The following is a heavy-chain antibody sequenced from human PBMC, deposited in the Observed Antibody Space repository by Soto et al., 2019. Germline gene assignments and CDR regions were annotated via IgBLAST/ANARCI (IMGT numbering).Heavy chain of an antibody. V-gene: IGHV3-23*01. CDR1: GFTFSSYA. CDR3: AKHTGDYDFWSGYYMYYFDY. CDR2: ISGSGGST. D-gene: IGHD3-3*01. J-gene: IGHJ4*02. Sequence: GALRLSCAASGFTFSSYAMSWVRQAPGKGLEWVSAISGSGGSTYYADSVKGRFTISRDNSKNTLYLQMNSLRAEDTAVYYCAKHTGDYDFWSGYYMYYFDYWGQGTLVTVSS.